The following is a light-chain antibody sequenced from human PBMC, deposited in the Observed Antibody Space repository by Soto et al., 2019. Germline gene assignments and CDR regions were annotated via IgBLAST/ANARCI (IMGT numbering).Light chain of an antibody. Sequence: QSVLTQPASVSGSPGQSITISCTGTSSDVGAYNYVSWYQQHPGKAPKVMIYEVSNRPSGVSNRFSGSKSGNTASLTISGLQTEDEADYYCSSYTSSSTPVVFGGGTKLTVL. CDR1: SSDVGAYNY. CDR3: SSYTSSSTPVV. V-gene: IGLV2-14*01. CDR2: EVS. J-gene: IGLJ2*01.